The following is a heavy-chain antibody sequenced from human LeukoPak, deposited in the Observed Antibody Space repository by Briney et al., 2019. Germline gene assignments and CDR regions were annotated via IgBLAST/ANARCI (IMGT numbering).Heavy chain of an antibody. CDR3: ARLTGMTGAFDI. CDR2: IYHSGST. V-gene: IGHV4-59*11. J-gene: IGHJ3*02. D-gene: IGHD1-20*01. Sequence: KPSETLSLTCTVSGDSISSHYWSWIRQPPGKGLDYIGYIYHSGSTNYNPSLRSRVTMSVDTSKNQFSLRLRSVTAADTAVYYCARLTGMTGAFDIWSQGTMVTVSS. CDR1: GDSISSHY.